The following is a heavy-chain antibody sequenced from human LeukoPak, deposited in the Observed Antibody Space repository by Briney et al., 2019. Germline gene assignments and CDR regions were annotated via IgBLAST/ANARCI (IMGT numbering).Heavy chain of an antibody. CDR1: GYTFTSYA. V-gene: IGHV1-69*04. CDR2: IIPILGIA. Sequence: GASVKVSCKASGYTFTSYAISWVRQAPGQGLEWMGRIIPILGIANYAQKFQGRVTITADKSTSTAYMELSSLRSEDTAVYYCARDGAEWFTNYYYGMDVWGQGTTVTVSS. J-gene: IGHJ6*02. D-gene: IGHD3-3*01. CDR3: ARDGAEWFTNYYYGMDV.